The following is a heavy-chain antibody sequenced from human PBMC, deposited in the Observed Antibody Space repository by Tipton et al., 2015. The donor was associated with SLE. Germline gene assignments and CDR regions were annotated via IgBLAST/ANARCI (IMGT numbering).Heavy chain of an antibody. CDR1: GGSISSGSYY. Sequence: TLSLTCTVSGGSISSGSYYWSWIRRPAGKGLEWIGYIYYSGRTNYNPSLKSRVTISIDTSNNELFLKLSSVTAADTAVYYCARGKGPLWSGLRPDYYYMDVWGKGTTVIVSS. D-gene: IGHD3-3*01. V-gene: IGHV4-61*10. J-gene: IGHJ6*03. CDR3: ARGKGPLWSGLRPDYYYMDV. CDR2: IYYSGRT.